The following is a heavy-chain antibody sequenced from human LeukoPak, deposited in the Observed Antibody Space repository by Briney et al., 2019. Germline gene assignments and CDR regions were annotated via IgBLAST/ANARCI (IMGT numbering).Heavy chain of an antibody. CDR1: GYTFTGYY. D-gene: IGHD5-18*01. J-gene: IGHJ4*02. Sequence: ASVKVSCKASGYTFTGYYMHWVRQAPGQGLEWMGWINPNGGGTNYAQKFQGRVTMTRDTSISTAYMELSRLRSDDTAVYYCARSGGIGYSYGYVVDYWGQGTLVTVSS. CDR3: ARSGGIGYSYGYVVDY. CDR2: INPNGGGT. V-gene: IGHV1-2*02.